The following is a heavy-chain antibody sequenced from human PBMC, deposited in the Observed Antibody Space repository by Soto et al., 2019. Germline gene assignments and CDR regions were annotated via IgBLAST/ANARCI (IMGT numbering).Heavy chain of an antibody. CDR2: INHSGST. J-gene: IGHJ6*02. V-gene: IGHV4-34*01. D-gene: IGHD3-3*01. CDR1: GGSFSGYY. CDR3: ARGYYDFWSGFYNYYYYYGMDV. Sequence: QVQLQQWGAGLLKPSETLSLTCAVYGGSFSGYYWSWIRQPPGKGLEWIGEINHSGSTNYNPSLTSRVTISVDTSKNQFSLKLSSVTAADTAVYYCARGYYDFWSGFYNYYYYYGMDVWGQGTTVTVSS.